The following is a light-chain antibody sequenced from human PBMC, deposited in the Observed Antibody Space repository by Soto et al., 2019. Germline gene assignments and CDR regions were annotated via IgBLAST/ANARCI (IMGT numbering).Light chain of an antibody. CDR3: HRYYSTPWT. V-gene: IGKV4-1*01. Sequence: DIVMTQSPDSLTVSLGERATINCKSSQSVLSSSNNKNYLAWYQQKPGQPPQLLIYWASTREPGVPDRFSGNGSRTDFSLSIRSLQAEDVAVYYCHRYYSTPWTFGQGTKVEIK. CDR1: QSVLSSSNNKNY. J-gene: IGKJ1*01. CDR2: WAS.